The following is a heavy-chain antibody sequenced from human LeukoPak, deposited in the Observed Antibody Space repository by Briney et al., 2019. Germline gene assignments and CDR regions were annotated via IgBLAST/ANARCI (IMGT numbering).Heavy chain of an antibody. V-gene: IGHV3-30*02. CDR3: AKGYHYGRDY. CDR2: IRYDGSDE. J-gene: IGHJ4*02. CDR1: GFTFSSYS. Sequence: GGSLRLSCAASGFTFSSYSMNWVRQAPGKGLEWVAFIRYDGSDEHYADSVKGRFTISRDNSKSTLFLQMNSLRPEDTAVYYCAKGYHYGRDYWGQGTLVTVSS. D-gene: IGHD5-18*01.